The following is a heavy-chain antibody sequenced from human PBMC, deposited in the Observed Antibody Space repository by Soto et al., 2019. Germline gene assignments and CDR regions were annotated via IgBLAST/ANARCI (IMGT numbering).Heavy chain of an antibody. J-gene: IGHJ5*02. CDR3: ARGIATGQPDP. CDR1: GYTFTRYT. V-gene: IGHV1-3*01. Sequence: ASVKVSCKASGYTFTRYTMNWVRQAPGQRLEWMGWINPDNGNTKSSQKFQDRVIITRDTSASTAYMGLSSLRSEDTAVYYCARGIATGQPDPWGQGTLVTVSS. D-gene: IGHD2-15*01. CDR2: INPDNGNT.